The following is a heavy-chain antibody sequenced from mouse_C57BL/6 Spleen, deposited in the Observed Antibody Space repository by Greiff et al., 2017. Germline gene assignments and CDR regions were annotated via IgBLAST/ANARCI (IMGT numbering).Heavy chain of an antibody. D-gene: IGHD2-4*01. CDR1: GYTFTSYW. CDR2: IHPNSGST. Sequence: QVQLQQPGAELVKPGASVKLSCKASGYTFTSYWMHWVKQRPGQGLEWIGMIHPNSGSTNYNEKFKSKATLTVDKSSSTAYMQLSSLTSEDSAVYYCARDDYDKGVYAMDYWGQGTSVTVAS. J-gene: IGHJ4*01. CDR3: ARDDYDKGVYAMDY. V-gene: IGHV1-64*01.